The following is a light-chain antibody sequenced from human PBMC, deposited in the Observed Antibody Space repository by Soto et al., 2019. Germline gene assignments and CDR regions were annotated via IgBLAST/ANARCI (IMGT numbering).Light chain of an antibody. CDR1: QSISSN. Sequence: VMTQSAAPLSVSPGERATLSWGASQSISSNLAWYQQKPGQAPRLLMFRTSSRATGFPARFSGSGSGTEFNLTISSLQSEDFGVYYCQQYNNWPRATFGGGTKVDIK. J-gene: IGKJ4*01. CDR2: RTS. CDR3: QQYNNWPRAT. V-gene: IGKV3-15*01.